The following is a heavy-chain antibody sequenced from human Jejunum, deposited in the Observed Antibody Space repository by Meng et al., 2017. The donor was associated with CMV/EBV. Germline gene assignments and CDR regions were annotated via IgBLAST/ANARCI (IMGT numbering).Heavy chain of an antibody. V-gene: IGHV1-3*01. Sequence: SCKASGYTFPSYAMQWVRQAPGQRLEWVGWITGDNGITNYAQKFQGRVTITRDTSATTAYMELSSLTSEDTAVYYCARNGVGTTWFDPWGQGTLVTVSS. CDR3: ARNGVGTTWFDP. D-gene: IGHD1-26*01. CDR1: GYTFPSYA. CDR2: ITGDNGIT. J-gene: IGHJ5*02.